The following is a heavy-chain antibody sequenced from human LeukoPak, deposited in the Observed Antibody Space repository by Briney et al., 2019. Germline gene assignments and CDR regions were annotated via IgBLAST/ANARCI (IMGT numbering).Heavy chain of an antibody. V-gene: IGHV4-59*08. CDR2: IHSSGGT. D-gene: IGHD3-22*01. CDR3: ARHAPSYYYDSSGYSPYFDY. CDR1: GGSISGYY. Sequence: SETLSLTCSVSGGSISGYYWSWIRQPPGKGLEWIGYIHSSGGTNYNPSLKSRVTISVDTSKNQFSLKLSSVTAADTAVYYCARHAPSYYYDSSGYSPYFDYWGQGTLVTVSS. J-gene: IGHJ4*02.